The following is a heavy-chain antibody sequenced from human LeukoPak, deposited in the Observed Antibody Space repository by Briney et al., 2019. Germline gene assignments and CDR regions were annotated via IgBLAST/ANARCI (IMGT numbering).Heavy chain of an antibody. V-gene: IGHV3-74*01. CDR2: ISSDGSIT. Sequence: QSGGSLRLSCAASGFTFSTYWMHWVRQAPGKGLVWVSRISSDGSITSYADSVKGRFTISRDNAKNSLYLQMNSLRAEDTALYYCAKDKRGQQLAPFDYWGQGTLVTVSS. CDR3: AKDKRGQQLAPFDY. D-gene: IGHD6-13*01. J-gene: IGHJ4*02. CDR1: GFTFSTYW.